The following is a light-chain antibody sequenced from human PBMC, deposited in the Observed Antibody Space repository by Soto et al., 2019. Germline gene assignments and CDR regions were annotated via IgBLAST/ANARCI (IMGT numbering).Light chain of an antibody. CDR3: PKYGISGT. CDR1: QSVSNNY. CDR2: GAS. J-gene: IGKJ1*01. Sequence: EIVLTQSPGTLSLSPGERATLSCRASQSVSNNYLAWYQQKPGQAPRLLIFGASNRATGIPDRFSGSGSGTDFTLTISRLEPEDPAVYYCPKYGISGTLAQGTNVDIK. V-gene: IGKV3-20*01.